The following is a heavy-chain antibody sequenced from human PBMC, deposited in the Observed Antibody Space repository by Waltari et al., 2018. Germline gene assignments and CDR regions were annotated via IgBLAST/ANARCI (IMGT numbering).Heavy chain of an antibody. D-gene: IGHD3-16*01. V-gene: IGHV4-59*11. CDR2: IYYSGST. CDR1: GGSISSHY. Sequence: QVQLQESGPGLVKPSETLSLTCTVSGGSISSHYWSWIRQPPGKGLEWIGYIYYSGSTNYNPSLKGRVTISVDTSKNQFSLKLSAVTAADTAVYYCARDGLGSRGYFDYWGQGTLVIVSS. CDR3: ARDGLGSRGYFDY. J-gene: IGHJ4*02.